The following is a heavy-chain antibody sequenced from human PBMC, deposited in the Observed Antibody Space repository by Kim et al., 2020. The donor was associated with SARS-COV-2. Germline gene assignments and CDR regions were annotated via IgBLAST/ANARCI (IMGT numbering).Heavy chain of an antibody. J-gene: IGHJ4*02. Sequence: SETLSLTCTVSGGSISSGGYYWSWIRQHPGKGLEWIGYIYYSGSTYYNPSLKSRVTISVDTSKNQFSLKLSSVTAADTAVYYCARGSWSGVGRDGFYPKTSFGYWGQGTLVTVSS. D-gene: IGHD3-3*01. CDR1: GGSISSGGYY. CDR2: IYYSGST. CDR3: ARGSWSGVGRDGFYPKTSFGY. V-gene: IGHV4-31*03.